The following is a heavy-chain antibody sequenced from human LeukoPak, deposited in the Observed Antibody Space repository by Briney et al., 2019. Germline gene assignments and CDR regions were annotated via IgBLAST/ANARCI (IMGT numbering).Heavy chain of an antibody. CDR2: TRISDAGA. V-gene: IGHV3-23*01. CDR3: EKAPMTSCRGVYCYPFDG. D-gene: IGHD2-21*01. Sequence: GGSLRLSCAPSGFTLSIYAMSWVRQTPGKGLEWLAATRISDAGAYHADSVRGRFTISRDNSKNTLYLQMNSLRAEDAAVYFCEKAPMTSCRGVYCYPFDGWGQGTLVTVSS. J-gene: IGHJ4*02. CDR1: GFTLSIYA.